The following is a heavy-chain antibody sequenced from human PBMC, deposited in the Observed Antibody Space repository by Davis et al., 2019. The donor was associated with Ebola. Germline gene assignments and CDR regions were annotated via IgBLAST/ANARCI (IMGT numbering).Heavy chain of an antibody. J-gene: IGHJ4*02. V-gene: IGHV3-30*04. CDR2: ISYDGSNK. D-gene: IGHD1-26*01. CDR1: GFTFSSYA. CDR3: AREASGSYRTGPKDDY. Sequence: PGGSLRLSCAASGFTFSSYAMHWVRQAPGKGLEWVAVISYDGSNKYYADSVKGRFTISRDNSKNTLYLQMNSLRAEDTAVYYCAREASGSYRTGPKDDYWGQGTLVTVSS.